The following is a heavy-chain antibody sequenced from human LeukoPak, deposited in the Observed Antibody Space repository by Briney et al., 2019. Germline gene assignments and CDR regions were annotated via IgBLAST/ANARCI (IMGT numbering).Heavy chain of an antibody. J-gene: IGHJ5*02. CDR3: AREYCSGGSCYWGGFDWFDP. Sequence: SETLSLTCTVSGGSISSYYWSWIRQPAGKGLEWIGRIYTSGSTNYNPSLKSRVTMSVDTSKNQFSLKLSSVTAADTAVYYCAREYCSGGSCYWGGFDWFDPWGQGTLVTVSS. CDR1: GGSISSYY. D-gene: IGHD2-15*01. CDR2: IYTSGST. V-gene: IGHV4-4*07.